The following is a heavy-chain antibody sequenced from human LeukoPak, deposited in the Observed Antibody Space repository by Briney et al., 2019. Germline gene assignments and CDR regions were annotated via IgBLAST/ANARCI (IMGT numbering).Heavy chain of an antibody. D-gene: IGHD2-21*01. J-gene: IGHJ4*02. CDR1: GFTFSSYA. CDR3: AKDLGSYCGGDCSIDY. CDR2: ISHDGSNK. Sequence: GGSLRLSCAASGFTFSSYAMSWVRQAPGKGLEWVAVISHDGSNKYYADSVKGRFTISRDNSKNTLYLQMNSLRAEDTAVYYCAKDLGSYCGGDCSIDYWGQGTLVTVSS. V-gene: IGHV3-30-3*01.